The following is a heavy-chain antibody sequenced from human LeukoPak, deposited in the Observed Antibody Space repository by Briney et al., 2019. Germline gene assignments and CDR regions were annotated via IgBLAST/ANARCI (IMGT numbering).Heavy chain of an antibody. CDR3: VRGGYGNYGRGS. V-gene: IGHV3-48*03. CDR2: IYSSGSTT. J-gene: IGHJ5*02. D-gene: IGHD4-11*01. Sequence: GGSLRLSCVASGFTFRSYEMNWVRQAPGKGLEWIAYIYSSGSTTYYADSVKGRFTVSRDNAKNSLYLQMNSLRVEDTAVYYCVRGGYGNYGRGSWGQGTLLTVSS. CDR1: GFTFRSYE.